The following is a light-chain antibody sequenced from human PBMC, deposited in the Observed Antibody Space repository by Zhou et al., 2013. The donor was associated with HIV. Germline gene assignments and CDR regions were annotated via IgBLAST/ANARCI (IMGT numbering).Light chain of an antibody. CDR2: SAS. J-gene: IGKJ1*01. Sequence: DIQMTQSPSSVSASVGDRVTITCRASQGISDRLAWYQQKPGKAPNLLIYSASSLYSGVPPRFSGSGSGTDFILTISSLQPEDFATYSCQQANSFPRTFGQGTKVEIK. V-gene: IGKV1-12*01. CDR3: QQANSFPRT. CDR1: QGISDR.